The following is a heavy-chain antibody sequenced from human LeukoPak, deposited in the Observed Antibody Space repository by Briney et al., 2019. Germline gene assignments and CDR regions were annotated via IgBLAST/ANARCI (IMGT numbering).Heavy chain of an antibody. J-gene: IGHJ4*02. Sequence: SETLSLTCTVSSGSFRTYYWSWIRQPPGKGLEWIGYIFYNEGTSYNPSLKSRVTISVDTSNNQLSLKLSSVTAADTAVYYCARGRKYTSGYRVTELGSGYSDYWGQGTLVTVSS. D-gene: IGHD5-18*01. CDR1: SGSFRTYY. V-gene: IGHV4-59*01. CDR3: ARGRKYTSGYRVTELGSGYSDY. CDR2: IFYNEGT.